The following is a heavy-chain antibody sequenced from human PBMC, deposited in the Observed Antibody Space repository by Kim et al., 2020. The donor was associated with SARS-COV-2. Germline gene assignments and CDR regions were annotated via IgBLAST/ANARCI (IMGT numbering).Heavy chain of an antibody. J-gene: IGHJ4*02. CDR3: SRVKTGTQPPKFYFDY. D-gene: IGHD1-7*01. V-gene: IGHV3-21*01. Sequence: SVKGRFTIPRDNAKNSLYLQMNSLRAEDTAVYYWSRVKTGTQPPKFYFDYWGQGTLVTVSS.